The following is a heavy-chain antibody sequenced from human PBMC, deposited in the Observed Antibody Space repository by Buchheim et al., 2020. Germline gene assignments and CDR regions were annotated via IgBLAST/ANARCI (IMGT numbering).Heavy chain of an antibody. Sequence: EVQLVESGGGLVQPGGSLRLSCAASGFTFSSSWMHWVRQAPGKGLVWVSHINSDGSSTTYADSVKGRFTVSRDNAENTLHLQMNSLRAEDTAVYYRARDRAYQFDYLGQGTL. CDR2: INSDGSST. V-gene: IGHV3-74*01. CDR3: ARDRAYQFDY. J-gene: IGHJ4*02. CDR1: GFTFSSSW.